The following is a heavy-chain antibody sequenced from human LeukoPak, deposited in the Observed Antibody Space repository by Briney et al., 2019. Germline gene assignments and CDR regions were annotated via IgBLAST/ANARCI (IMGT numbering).Heavy chain of an antibody. CDR1: GFTFSSYG. CDR3: AKTYYDFWSGNVDY. V-gene: IGHV3-30*18. CDR2: VSYDGSNK. Sequence: GGSLRLSCAASGFTFSSYGMHWVRQAPDKGLEWVAVVSYDGSNKYYADSVKGRFTISRDNSKNTLYLQMNSLRAEDTAVYYCAKTYYDFWSGNVDYWGQGTLVTVSS. J-gene: IGHJ4*02. D-gene: IGHD3-3*01.